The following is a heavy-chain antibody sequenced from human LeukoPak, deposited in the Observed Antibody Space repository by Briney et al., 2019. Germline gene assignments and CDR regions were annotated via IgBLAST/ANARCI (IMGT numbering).Heavy chain of an antibody. D-gene: IGHD6-13*01. J-gene: IGHJ4*02. CDR1: GFTFSSYD. CDR2: IGTAGDT. Sequence: PGGSLRLSCAASGFTFSSYDMHWIRQATGKGLEWVSGIGTAGDTHYPGSVKGRFTISRENDKNSLYLQMNSLRAGDTAVYYCARGAYSSRWLIDYWGQGTLVTVSS. V-gene: IGHV3-13*04. CDR3: ARGAYSSRWLIDY.